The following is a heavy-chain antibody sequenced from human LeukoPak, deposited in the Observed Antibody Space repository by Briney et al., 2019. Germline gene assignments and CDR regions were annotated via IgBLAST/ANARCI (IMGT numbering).Heavy chain of an antibody. CDR2: IYTSGST. Sequence: SETLSLTCTVSGGSISSYYWSWIRQPAGKGLEWIGRIYTSGSTNYNPSLKSRVTMSVDTSKNQFSLKLSPVTAADTAVYYCARAPLRTGTTYYYYYMDVWGKGTTVTVSS. V-gene: IGHV4-4*07. J-gene: IGHJ6*03. CDR3: ARAPLRTGTTYYYYYMDV. CDR1: GGSISSYY. D-gene: IGHD1-1*01.